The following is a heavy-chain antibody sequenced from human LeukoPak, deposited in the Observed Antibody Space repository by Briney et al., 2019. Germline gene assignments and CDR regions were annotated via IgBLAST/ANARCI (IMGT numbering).Heavy chain of an antibody. CDR3: ARALAGASDY. CDR2: IYYSGST. Sequence: PSETLSLTCTVSGGSISSGGYYWSWTRQHPGKGLEWIGYIYYSGSTYYNPSLKSRVTISVDTSKNQFSLKLSSVTAADTAVYYCARALAGASDYWGQGTLVTVSS. CDR1: GGSISSGGYY. J-gene: IGHJ4*02. V-gene: IGHV4-31*03.